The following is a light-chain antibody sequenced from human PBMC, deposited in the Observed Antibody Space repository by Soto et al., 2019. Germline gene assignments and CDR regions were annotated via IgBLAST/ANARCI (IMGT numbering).Light chain of an antibody. CDR2: AAS. CDR1: QGISTY. V-gene: IGKV1-9*01. Sequence: IQLTQSPSSLSASVGDRVTITCRASQGISTYLAWYQQKPGKAPKLLIFAASTLHSEVPSRFSGSGSGTDFTLTISSLQPEDFAIYYCRQLNSYPITFGQGTRLEIK. CDR3: RQLNSYPIT. J-gene: IGKJ5*01.